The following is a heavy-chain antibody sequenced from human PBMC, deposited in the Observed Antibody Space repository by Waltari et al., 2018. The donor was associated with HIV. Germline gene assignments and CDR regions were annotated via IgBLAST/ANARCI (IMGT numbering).Heavy chain of an antibody. Sequence: EVQLVESGGGLVQPGGSLRLSCAASGFTFSSYDMHWVRQVTGKGLEWVSGIGTAGGADNPGSVKGRFTNSREKAKNSLYLQMNSLRAGDTAVYYCARGLDTLTGSLGAFDIWGQGTMVTVSS. V-gene: IGHV3-13*01. CDR1: GFTFSSYD. CDR2: IGTAGGA. CDR3: ARGLDTLTGSLGAFDI. D-gene: IGHD3-9*01. J-gene: IGHJ3*02.